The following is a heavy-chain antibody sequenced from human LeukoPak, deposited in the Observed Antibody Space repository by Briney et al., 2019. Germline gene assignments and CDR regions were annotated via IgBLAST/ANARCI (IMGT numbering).Heavy chain of an antibody. Sequence: ASVKVSCKASGYTFTSYGISWVRQAPGQGLEWMGWISAYNGNTNYAQKFQCRVTMTTDTSTSTAYMELRSLRSDDTAVYYCARERIAAAVPYYYYMDVWGKGTTVTVSS. V-gene: IGHV1-18*01. CDR1: GYTFTSYG. CDR2: ISAYNGNT. J-gene: IGHJ6*03. D-gene: IGHD6-13*01. CDR3: ARERIAAAVPYYYYMDV.